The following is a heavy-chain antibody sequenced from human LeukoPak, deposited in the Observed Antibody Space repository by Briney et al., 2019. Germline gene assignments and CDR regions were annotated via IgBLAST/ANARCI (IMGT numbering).Heavy chain of an antibody. V-gene: IGHV4-30-4*08. CDR1: VGSISSGDYY. CDR3: ASAEYSSSWAPGD. J-gene: IGHJ4*02. D-gene: IGHD6-6*01. Sequence: PSQTLSLTCTVSVGSISSGDYYWSWIRQPPGKGLEWIGYIYYSGSTYYNPSLKSRVTISVDTSKNQFSLKLSSVTAADTAVYYCASAEYSSSWAPGDWGQGTLVTVSS. CDR2: IYYSGST.